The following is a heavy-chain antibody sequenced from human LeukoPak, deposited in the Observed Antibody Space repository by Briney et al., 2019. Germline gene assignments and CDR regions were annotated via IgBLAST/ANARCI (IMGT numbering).Heavy chain of an antibody. CDR3: TKRTPEYSSSWCLDY. V-gene: IGHV3-23*01. J-gene: IGHJ4*02. Sequence: GGSLRLSCAASGFTFSSNTMSWVRQAPGRGLAWVXXXDGSGVTTFYADSVKGRFTISRDNSKNTLFLQMNSLRAEDTAIYYCTKRTPEYSSSWCLDYWGQGTLVTVSS. CDR1: GFTFSSNT. CDR2: XDGSGVTT. D-gene: IGHD6-13*01.